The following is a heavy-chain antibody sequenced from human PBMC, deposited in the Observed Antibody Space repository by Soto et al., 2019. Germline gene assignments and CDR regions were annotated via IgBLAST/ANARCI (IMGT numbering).Heavy chain of an antibody. D-gene: IGHD3-22*01. CDR1: GYSFSSYW. CDR3: ARLSHSDSSAYLMGLAY. J-gene: IGHJ4*02. Sequence: GESLKISCKGSGYSFSSYWIGWVRQMPGKGLEWMGIMYPDDSDTRYSPSFQGQVTISADKSISTAYLQWTSLNASDSAMYYCARLSHSDSSAYLMGLAYWGQGTLVTVSS. CDR2: MYPDDSDT. V-gene: IGHV5-51*01.